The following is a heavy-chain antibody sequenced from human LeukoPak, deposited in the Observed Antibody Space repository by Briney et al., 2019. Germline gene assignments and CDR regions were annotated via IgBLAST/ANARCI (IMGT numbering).Heavy chain of an antibody. CDR1: GGSIRSSYYY. D-gene: IGHD1-20*01. V-gene: IGHV4-30-2*01. J-gene: IGHJ4*02. CDR2: IYHSGST. CDR3: ARGGITGSDY. Sequence: PSETLSLTCTVSGGSIRSSYYYWGWIRQPPGKGLEWIGYIYHSGSTYYNPSLKSRVTISVDRSKNQFSLKLSSVTAADTAVYYCARGGITGSDYWGQGTLVTVSS.